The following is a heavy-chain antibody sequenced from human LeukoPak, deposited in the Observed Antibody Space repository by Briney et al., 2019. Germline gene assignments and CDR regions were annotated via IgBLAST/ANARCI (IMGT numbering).Heavy chain of an antibody. CDR2: INLDGSVK. D-gene: IGHD3-22*01. J-gene: IGHJ4*02. CDR3: ATSDDSSGSD. CDR1: GFTLSGYW. Sequence: GGSLRLSCAASGFTLSGYWMSWVRQAPGKGLEWVANINLDGSVKHYVDSAKGRFTISRDSAKNSLYLQMNSLRAEDTALYYCATSDDSSGSDWGQGTLVTVSS. V-gene: IGHV3-7*01.